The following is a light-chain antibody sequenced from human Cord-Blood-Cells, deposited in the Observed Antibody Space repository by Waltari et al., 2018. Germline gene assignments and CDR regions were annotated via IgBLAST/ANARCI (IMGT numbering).Light chain of an antibody. CDR1: VLAKQY. Sequence: SYELTQPSSVSVSSGQTARITCSGDVLAKQYARWFQQKPGQVPVLVIYKDSERPSGSPERFSGSSSGTTVTLTISGAQVEDEADYYCYSAADNNLVFGGGTKLTVL. CDR2: KDS. J-gene: IGLJ2*01. CDR3: YSAADNNLV. V-gene: IGLV3-27*01.